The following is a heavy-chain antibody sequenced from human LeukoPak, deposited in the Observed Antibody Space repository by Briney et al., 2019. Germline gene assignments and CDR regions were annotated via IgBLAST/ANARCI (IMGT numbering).Heavy chain of an antibody. D-gene: IGHD1-26*01. J-gene: IGHJ6*03. CDR1: GGTFSSYA. V-gene: IGHV1-69*06. CDR3: ARGEVGATSYYYYYYMDV. Sequence: GASVKVSCKASGGTFSSYAISWVRQAPGQGLEWMGGIIPIFGTANYAQKFQGRVTITADKSTSTAYMELSSLRSEDTAVYYCARGEVGATSYYYYYYMDVWGKGTTVTVSS. CDR2: IIPIFGTA.